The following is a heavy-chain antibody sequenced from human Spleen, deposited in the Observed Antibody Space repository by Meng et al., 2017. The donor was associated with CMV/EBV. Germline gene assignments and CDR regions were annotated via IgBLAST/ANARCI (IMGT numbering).Heavy chain of an antibody. D-gene: IGHD2-15*01. Sequence: GESLKISCAASGFTFGNYGMSWVRQAPGKGLEWVSTISISGGDTYYADSVKGRFTISRDNSKNTLYLQMNSLRAEDTAVYYCARVRGVCSGGSCYSGYFDLWGRGTLVTVSS. CDR1: GFTFGNYG. CDR3: ARVRGVCSGGSCYSGYFDL. V-gene: IGHV3-23*01. CDR2: ISISGGDT. J-gene: IGHJ2*01.